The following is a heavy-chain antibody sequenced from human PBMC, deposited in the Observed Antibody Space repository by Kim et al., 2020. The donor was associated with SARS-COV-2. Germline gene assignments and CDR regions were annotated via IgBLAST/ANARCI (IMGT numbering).Heavy chain of an antibody. Sequence: GGSLRLSCAASGFTFSSYAMHWVRQAPGKGLEWVAVISYDGSNKYYADSVKGRFTISRDNSKNTLYLQMNSLRAEDTAVYYCARDPGGLFLGDYFDYWGQGTLVTVSS. CDR3: ARDPGGLFLGDYFDY. CDR1: GFTFSSYA. J-gene: IGHJ4*02. CDR2: ISYDGSNK. D-gene: IGHD3-22*01. V-gene: IGHV3-30-3*01.